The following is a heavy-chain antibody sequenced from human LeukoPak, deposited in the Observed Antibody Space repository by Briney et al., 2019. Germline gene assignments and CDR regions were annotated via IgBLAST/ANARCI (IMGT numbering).Heavy chain of an antibody. J-gene: IGHJ4*02. D-gene: IGHD3-16*02. CDR2: INHSGST. CDR3: ARFAIYDYVWGSYRSTQYYFDY. Sequence: SETLSLTCAVYGGSFRGYYWSWLRQPPGKGLEWIGEINHSGSTNYNPSLKSRVTISVDTSKSQFSLKLSSVTAADTAVYYCARFAIYDYVWGSYRSTQYYFDYWGQGTLVTVSS. V-gene: IGHV4-34*01. CDR1: GGSFRGYY.